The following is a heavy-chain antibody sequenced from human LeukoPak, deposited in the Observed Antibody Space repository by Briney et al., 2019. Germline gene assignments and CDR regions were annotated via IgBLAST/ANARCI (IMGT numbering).Heavy chain of an antibody. D-gene: IGHD6-13*01. CDR2: IYYSGST. CDR3: ARDGQQLVPFDY. CDR1: GGSISSSSYY. V-gene: IGHV4-39*07. J-gene: IGHJ4*02. Sequence: SETLSLTCTVSGGSISSSSYYWGWIRQPPGKGLEWTGSIYYSGSTYYNPSLKSRVTTSVDTSKNQFSLKLSSVTAADTAVYYCARDGQQLVPFDYWGQGTLVTVSS.